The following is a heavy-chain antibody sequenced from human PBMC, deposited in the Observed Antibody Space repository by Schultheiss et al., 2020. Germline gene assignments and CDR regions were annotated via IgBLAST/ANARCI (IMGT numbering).Heavy chain of an antibody. V-gene: IGHV1-8*01. CDR2: MNPNSGNT. CDR1: GYTFTSYD. CDR3: ASHEVGIVAGYGMDV. Sequence: ASVKVSCKASGYTFTSYDINWVRQATGQGLEWMGWMNPNSGNTGYAQKFQGRVTMTRNTSISTAYMGLSSLRSEDTAVYYCASHEVGIVAGYGMDVWGQGTTVTVS. J-gene: IGHJ6*02. D-gene: IGHD5-12*01.